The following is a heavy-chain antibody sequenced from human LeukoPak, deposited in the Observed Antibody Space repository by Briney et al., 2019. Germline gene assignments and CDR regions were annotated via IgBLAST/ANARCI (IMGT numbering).Heavy chain of an antibody. J-gene: IGHJ4*02. CDR2: ISSGSTYI. D-gene: IGHD6-19*01. Sequence: GGSLRLSCAASGFTFSSYAMSWVRQAPGKGLEWVSSISSGSTYIYYADSVKGRFTISRDNAKNSLYLQMNSLRAEDTAVYYCARDKAGYSSGWYTFDYWGQGTLVTVSS. CDR1: GFTFSSYA. CDR3: ARDKAGYSSGWYTFDY. V-gene: IGHV3-21*01.